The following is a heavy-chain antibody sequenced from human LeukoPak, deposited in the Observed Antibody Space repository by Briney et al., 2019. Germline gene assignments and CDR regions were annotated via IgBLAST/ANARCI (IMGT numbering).Heavy chain of an antibody. CDR1: GYTFTSYG. CDR3: ARETRGYYTLYNWFDP. J-gene: IGHJ5*02. D-gene: IGHD3-3*01. CDR2: ISAYNGNT. V-gene: IGHV1-18*01. Sequence: ASVKVSCKASGYTFTSYGTTWVRQAPGQGLEWMGCISAYNGNTNYAQKLQGRVTMTTDRSTSTAYMELRSLRSDDTAVYYCARETRGYYTLYNWFDPWGQGTLVTVSS.